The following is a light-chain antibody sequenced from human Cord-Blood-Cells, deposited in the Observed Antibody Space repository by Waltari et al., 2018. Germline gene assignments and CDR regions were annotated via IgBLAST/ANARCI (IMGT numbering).Light chain of an antibody. CDR2: EGS. Sequence: QSALTQPASASGSPGQPITISCTGTSSAVGSYKLVSWYQQHPGKAPKLMIYEGSKRPSGVSNRFSGSKSGNTASLTISGLQAEDEADYYCCSYAGSSTVFGGGTKLTVL. CDR1: SSAVGSYKL. CDR3: CSYAGSSTV. V-gene: IGLV2-23*01. J-gene: IGLJ2*01.